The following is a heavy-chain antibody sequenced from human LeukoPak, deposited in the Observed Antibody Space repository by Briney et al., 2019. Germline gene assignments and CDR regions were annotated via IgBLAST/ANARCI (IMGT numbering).Heavy chain of an antibody. D-gene: IGHD3-3*01. CDR1: GYRFTSYW. V-gene: IGHV5-51*01. CDR2: IYPGDSDT. CDR3: ARSEWLFGSNWFDP. Sequence: GGSLKIFFKGSGYRFTSYWIGWVRQMPGKGLEWMGSIYPGDSDTRHRPSFQGQVTISADKSISTAYLQRSSLKASDTAMYYCARSEWLFGSNWFDPWGQGTLVTVSS. J-gene: IGHJ5*02.